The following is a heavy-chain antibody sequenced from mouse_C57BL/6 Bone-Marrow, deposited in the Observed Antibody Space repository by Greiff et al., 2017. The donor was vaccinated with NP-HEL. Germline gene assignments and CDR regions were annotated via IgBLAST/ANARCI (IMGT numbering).Heavy chain of an antibody. D-gene: IGHD1-1*01. Sequence: EVKLMESGGDLVKPGGSLKLSCAASGFTFSSYGMSWVRQTPDKRLEWVATISSGGSYTYYPDSVKGRFTISRDNAKNTLYLQMSSLKSEDTAMYYCARPHYYGSRGPCWYFDVWGTGTTVTVSS. CDR3: ARPHYYGSRGPCWYFDV. J-gene: IGHJ1*03. CDR1: GFTFSSYG. V-gene: IGHV5-6*01. CDR2: ISSGGSYT.